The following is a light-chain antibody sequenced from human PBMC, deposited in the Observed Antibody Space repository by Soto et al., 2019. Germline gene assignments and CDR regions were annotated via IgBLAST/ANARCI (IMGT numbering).Light chain of an antibody. Sequence: EIVMTQSPVTLSVSPGERATLSCRASQSVSSNLAWYQQKPGQAPRLLIYGAFTRATGIPARFSGTGSGTEFTLTISSLQSEDFAVYYCQQYNNWPLTFGQGTKWIS. CDR3: QQYNNWPLT. CDR2: GAF. CDR1: QSVSSN. J-gene: IGKJ1*01. V-gene: IGKV3-15*01.